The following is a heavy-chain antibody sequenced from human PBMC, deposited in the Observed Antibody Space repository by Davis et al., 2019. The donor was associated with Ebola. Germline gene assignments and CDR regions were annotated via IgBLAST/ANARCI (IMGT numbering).Heavy chain of an antibody. V-gene: IGHV1-69*06. J-gene: IGHJ4*02. CDR1: GGTFSSYA. CDR2: IIPIFGTA. CDR3: ARGLYCSGGSCYGGYFDY. D-gene: IGHD2-15*01. Sequence: SVKVSCKASGGTFSSYAISWVRQAPGQGLEWMGGIIPIFGTANYAQKFQGRVTITADKSTSTAYMELSSLRSEDTAVYYCARGLYCSGGSCYGGYFDYWGQGTLITVSS.